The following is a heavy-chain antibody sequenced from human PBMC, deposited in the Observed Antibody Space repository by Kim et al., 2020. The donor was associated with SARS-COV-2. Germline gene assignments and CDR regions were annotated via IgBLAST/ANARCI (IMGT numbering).Heavy chain of an antibody. J-gene: IGHJ3*02. CDR2: IYYSGST. D-gene: IGHD6-6*01. CDR1: GGSISSGGYY. CDR3: ARAGYSSSPDAFDI. V-gene: IGHV4-31*03. Sequence: SETLSLTCTVSGGSISSGGYYWSWIRQHPGKGLEWIGYIYYSGSTYYNPSLKSRVTISVDTSKNQFSLKLSSVTAADTAVYYCARAGYSSSPDAFDIWGQGTMVTVSS.